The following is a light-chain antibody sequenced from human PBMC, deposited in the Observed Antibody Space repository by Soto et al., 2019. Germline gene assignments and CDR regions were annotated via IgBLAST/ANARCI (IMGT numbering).Light chain of an antibody. J-gene: IGLJ3*02. Sequence: QSVLTQPPSVSGAPGQRVTISCTGSSSNIGAGYDVHWYQQLPGTAPKLLIYGNSNRPSGVPDRFSGSKSGTSAFLAITGLQAEDEADYYCQSYDSSLRGSVFGGGTQLTVL. CDR3: QSYDSSLRGSV. V-gene: IGLV1-40*01. CDR1: SSNIGAGYD. CDR2: GNS.